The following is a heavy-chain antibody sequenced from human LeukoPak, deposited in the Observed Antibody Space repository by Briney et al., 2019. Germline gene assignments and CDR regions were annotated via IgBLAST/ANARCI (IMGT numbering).Heavy chain of an antibody. V-gene: IGHV1-2*02. Sequence: ASVKVSCTASGYTFTDYYMHWVRQAPGQGLEWMGWINPKSGGRSYAQRFQGRVTMTRDTSISTAYMELSRLRSDDTAVYYCATGERLVPAAMWFDYWGQGTLVTVSS. D-gene: IGHD2-2*01. CDR1: GYTFTDYY. J-gene: IGHJ4*02. CDR3: ATGERLVPAAMWFDY. CDR2: INPKSGGR.